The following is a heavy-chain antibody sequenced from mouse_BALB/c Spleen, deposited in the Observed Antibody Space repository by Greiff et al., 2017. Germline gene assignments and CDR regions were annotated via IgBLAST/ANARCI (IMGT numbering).Heavy chain of an antibody. D-gene: IGHD1-2*01. J-gene: IGHJ3*01. CDR1: GYTFTSYW. CDR3: AVRPWFAY. Sequence: LQQPGSELVRPGASVKLSCKASGYTFTSYWMHWVKQRPGQGLEWIGNIYPGSGSTNYDEKFKSKATLTVDTSSSTAYMQLSSLTSEDSAVYYWAVRPWFAYWGQGTLVTVSA. V-gene: IGHV1S22*01. CDR2: IYPGSGST.